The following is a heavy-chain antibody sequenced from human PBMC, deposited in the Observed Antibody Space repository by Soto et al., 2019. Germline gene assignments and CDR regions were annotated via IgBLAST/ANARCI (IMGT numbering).Heavy chain of an antibody. Sequence: QVQLVQSGAEVKKPGSSVKVSCKASGGTFSSYAISWVRQAPGQGLEWMGGIIPIFGTATYAQKFQGRVTITADESTSTAYMELSSLRSEGTAVYYCARAQYDYVWGSYRPNWFDPWGQGTLGTVSS. CDR2: IIPIFGTA. V-gene: IGHV1-69*01. CDR3: ARAQYDYVWGSYRPNWFDP. D-gene: IGHD3-16*02. J-gene: IGHJ5*02. CDR1: GGTFSSYA.